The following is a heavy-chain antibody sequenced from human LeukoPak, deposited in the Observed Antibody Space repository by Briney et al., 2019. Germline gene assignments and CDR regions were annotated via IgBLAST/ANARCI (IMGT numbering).Heavy chain of an antibody. CDR1: GFSFSSHA. CDR2: IDISGGST. Sequence: GGSLRLSCAASGFSFSSHAMCWVRQAPEKGLEWVSSIDISGGSTYYADSVQGRFTISRDNSKNTLYLQMNSLRAEDTALYYCANEVRPNDYWGQGTLVTVCS. CDR3: ANEVRPNDY. J-gene: IGHJ4*02. D-gene: IGHD1-1*01. V-gene: IGHV3-23*01.